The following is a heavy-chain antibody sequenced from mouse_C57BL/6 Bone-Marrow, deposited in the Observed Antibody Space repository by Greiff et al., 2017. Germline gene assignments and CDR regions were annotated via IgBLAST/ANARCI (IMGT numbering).Heavy chain of an antibody. CDR2: INPSNGGT. J-gene: IGHJ3*01. CDR3: ARRGPRGSSYEGFAY. V-gene: IGHV1-53*01. Sequence: QVQLQQPGTELVKPGASVKLSCKASGYTFTSYWMHWVKQRPGQGLEWIGNINPSNGGTNYNEKFKSKATLTVDKSSSTAYMQRSSLTSEDSAVYCCARRGPRGSSYEGFAYWGQGTLVTVSA. CDR1: GYTFTSYW. D-gene: IGHD1-1*01.